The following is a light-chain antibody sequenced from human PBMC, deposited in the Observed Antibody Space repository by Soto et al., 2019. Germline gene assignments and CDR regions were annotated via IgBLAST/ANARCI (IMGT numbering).Light chain of an antibody. CDR2: DVG. CDR3: CSYAGSYPGV. V-gene: IGLV2-11*01. Sequence: QSVLTQPRSVSGSPVQSVTISCTGTSSDVGGYNYVAWYQQHPGKAPKLMIYDVGKRPSGVPDRFSGSKSGNTASLTISGLQAEDEADYYCCSYAGSYPGVFGGGTKLTVL. CDR1: SSDVGGYNY. J-gene: IGLJ3*02.